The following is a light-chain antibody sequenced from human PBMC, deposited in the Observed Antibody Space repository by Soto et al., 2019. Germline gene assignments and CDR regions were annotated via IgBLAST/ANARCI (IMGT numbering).Light chain of an antibody. CDR3: HHRDDRPPRYT. CDR2: DAA. Sequence: IVLTQSPATLSLSPGDRVTLSCRASLGISNVLFWYQQRPGQAPRLLMYDAARRATGTPARVSGNGFGTDSRLTSSSREPEDVATYDGHHRDDRPPRYTFGQGTRLEI. V-gene: IGKV3-11*01. J-gene: IGKJ2*01. CDR1: LGISNV.